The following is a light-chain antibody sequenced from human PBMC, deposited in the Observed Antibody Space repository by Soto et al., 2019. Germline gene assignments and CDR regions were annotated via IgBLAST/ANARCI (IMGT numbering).Light chain of an antibody. CDR2: DAY. CDR3: QQYDYLPWT. CDR1: QDISNN. Sequence: DIQMTQSPSSLSASVGDRVTITCQATQDISNNLNWYQQKPGKAPKLLIYDAYKLETGVPSSFSGSGSGTDFTFTISSXQPDDIATYYCQQYDYLPWTFGQGTKVDIK. V-gene: IGKV1-33*01. J-gene: IGKJ1*01.